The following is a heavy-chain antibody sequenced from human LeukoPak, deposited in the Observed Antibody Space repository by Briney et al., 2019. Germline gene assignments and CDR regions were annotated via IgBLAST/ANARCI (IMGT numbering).Heavy chain of an antibody. CDR3: ARGPLSDIVVVVAATRVFDY. D-gene: IGHD2-15*01. V-gene: IGHV3-7*04. CDR2: IKQDGSEK. CDR1: GFTFSAYW. J-gene: IGHJ4*02. Sequence: GGSLRLSCAASGFTFSAYWMHWVRQAPGKGLEWVANIKQDGSEKYYVDSVKGRFTISRDNVKNSLYLQMNSLRAEDTAVYYCARGPLSDIVVVVAATRVFDYWGQGTLVTVSS.